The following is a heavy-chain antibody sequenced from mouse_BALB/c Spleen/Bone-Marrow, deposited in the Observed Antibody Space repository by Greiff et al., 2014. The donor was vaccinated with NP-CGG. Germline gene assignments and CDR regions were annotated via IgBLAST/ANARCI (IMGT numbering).Heavy chain of an antibody. CDR2: IYPSDSYT. V-gene: IGHV1-69*02. D-gene: IGHD2-1*01. CDR3: TRREGNYAFAY. Sequence: QVQLQQSGAELVRPGASVKLSCKASGYTFTSYWINWVKQRPGQGLEWIGNIYPSDSYTNYNQKFKDKATLTVDESSSTAYMQLSSPTSEDSAVYYCTRREGNYAFAYWGQGTLATVSA. J-gene: IGHJ3*01. CDR1: GYTFTSYW.